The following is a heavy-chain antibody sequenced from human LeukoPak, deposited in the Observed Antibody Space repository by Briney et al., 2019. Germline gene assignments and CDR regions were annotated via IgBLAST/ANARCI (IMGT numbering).Heavy chain of an antibody. CDR3: ARVDCSSTSCPLDY. D-gene: IGHD2-2*01. V-gene: IGHV4-59*01. J-gene: IGHJ4*02. CDR1: DDSIKNYF. CDR2: VFYSGST. Sequence: SETLSLTCTVSDDSIKNYFWTWIRQSPGKGLEWIGYVFYSGSTSYNPSLRSRVTISVDTSKNQFSLKLSSVTAADTAVYYCARVDCSSTSCPLDYWGQGTLVTVSS.